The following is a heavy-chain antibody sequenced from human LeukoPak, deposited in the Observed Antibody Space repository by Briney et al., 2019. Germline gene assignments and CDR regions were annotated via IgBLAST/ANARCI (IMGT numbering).Heavy chain of an antibody. CDR2: IYSGGST. CDR3: ARAVLVGYSYGFDY. J-gene: IGHJ4*02. D-gene: IGHD5-18*01. CDR1: GFTFSDYY. V-gene: IGHV3-53*04. Sequence: GGSLRLSCAASGFTFSDYYMSWVRQAPGKGLEWVSVIYSGGSTYYADSVKGRFTISRHNSKNTLYLQMNSLRAEDTAVYYCARAVLVGYSYGFDYWGQGTLVTVSS.